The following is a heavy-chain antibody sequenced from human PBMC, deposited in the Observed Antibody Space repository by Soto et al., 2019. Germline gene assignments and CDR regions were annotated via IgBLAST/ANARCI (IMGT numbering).Heavy chain of an antibody. CDR3: ARWMDSIWGHFDY. CDR1: GFSVDSYA. Sequence: QVQLVESGGGVVQPGRSLRLSCAASGFSVDSYALHWVRQAPGKGLYWVAVISYDGSNRYLADSVRGRFTISRDNSTNTLFLQMNSLRAEDTAVYFCARWMDSIWGHFDYWGQGTLVTVSS. J-gene: IGHJ4*02. CDR2: ISYDGSNR. D-gene: IGHD3-16*01. V-gene: IGHV3-30-3*01.